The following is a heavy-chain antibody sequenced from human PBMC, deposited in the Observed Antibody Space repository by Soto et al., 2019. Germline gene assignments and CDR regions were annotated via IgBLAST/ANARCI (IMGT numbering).Heavy chain of an antibody. CDR2: IYYSGST. V-gene: IGHV4-39*01. CDR3: ARHTSLDSRVYFDY. CDR1: GGSISSSSYY. J-gene: IGHJ4*02. D-gene: IGHD3-22*01. Sequence: SETLSLTCTVSGGSISSSSYYWGWIRQPPGKGLEWIGSIYYSGSTYYNPSLKSRVTISVDTSKNQFSLKLSSVTAADTAVYYCARHTSLDSRVYFDYWGQGTLVTAPQ.